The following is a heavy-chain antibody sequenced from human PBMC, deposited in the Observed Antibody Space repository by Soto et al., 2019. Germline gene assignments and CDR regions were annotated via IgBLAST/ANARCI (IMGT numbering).Heavy chain of an antibody. D-gene: IGHD6-6*01. V-gene: IGHV1-46*01. CDR3: ARGEYSNSPLHLDY. Sequence: QVQLVQSGAEVKKPGASVKVSCKAFGYTFTSYYMHWVRQAPGQGLEWMGIINPSGGSTSYAQKFXGXVXXTRDTSTSTVYIELSRLRSEDTAVYYCARGEYSNSPLHLDYWGQGTLVSVSS. CDR2: INPSGGST. CDR1: GYTFTSYY. J-gene: IGHJ4*02.